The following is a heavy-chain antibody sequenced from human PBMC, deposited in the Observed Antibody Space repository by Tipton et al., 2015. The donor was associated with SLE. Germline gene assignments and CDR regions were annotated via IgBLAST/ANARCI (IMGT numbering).Heavy chain of an antibody. J-gene: IGHJ6*03. CDR2: ISYSGST. D-gene: IGHD2-15*01. Sequence: GLVKPSETLSLTCTVSGGTISDHYWSWIRQAPGKGLEWIGYISYSGSTNYDPSLKSRVTISIDTFKNQFSLRLSSVTAADTAVYYCARGGWYMDVWGKGTTVTVSS. CDR3: ARGGWYMDV. CDR1: GGTISDHY. V-gene: IGHV4-59*11.